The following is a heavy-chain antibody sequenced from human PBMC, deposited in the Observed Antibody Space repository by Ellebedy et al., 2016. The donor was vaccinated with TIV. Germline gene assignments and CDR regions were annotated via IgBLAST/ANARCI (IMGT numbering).Heavy chain of an antibody. D-gene: IGHD3-22*01. CDR2: ISSSGSTI. J-gene: IGHJ3*02. V-gene: IGHV3-11*04. CDR1: GFTFSDYY. CDR3: ARVSYYEDAFDI. Sequence: GESLKISXAASGFTFSDYYMSWIRQAPGKGLEWVSYISSSGSTIYYADSVKGRFTISRDNAKNSLYLQMNSLRAEDTAVYYCARVSYYEDAFDIWGQGTMVTVSS.